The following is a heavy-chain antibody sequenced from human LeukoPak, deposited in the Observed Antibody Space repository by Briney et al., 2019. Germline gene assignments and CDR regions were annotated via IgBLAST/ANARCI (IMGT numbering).Heavy chain of an antibody. D-gene: IGHD5-24*01. Sequence: GGSLRLSCAASGFTFSSYSMNWVRQAPGKGLEWVSSISSSSSYMYYADSVKGRFTISRDNAKNSLYLQMNSLRAEDTAVYYCARDVRDGYTGEDYGMDVWGQGTTVTVSS. CDR2: ISSSSSYM. CDR1: GFTFSSYS. CDR3: ARDVRDGYTGEDYGMDV. J-gene: IGHJ6*02. V-gene: IGHV3-21*01.